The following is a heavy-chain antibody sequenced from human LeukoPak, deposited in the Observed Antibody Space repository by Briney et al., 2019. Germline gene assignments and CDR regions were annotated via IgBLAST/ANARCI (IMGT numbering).Heavy chain of an antibody. D-gene: IGHD4-23*01. CDR3: AKGNGGNSGEYFYYGMDV. V-gene: IGHV3-23*01. CDR1: RFTFSSYA. Sequence: GGSLRLSCAASRFTFSSYAMTWVRQAPGKGLEWVSAISGSGGNTYYADSVEGRFTISRDNSKNTLYLQLTSLRAEDTAVYYCAKGNGGNSGEYFYYGMDVWGQGTTVTVSS. CDR2: ISGSGGNT. J-gene: IGHJ6*02.